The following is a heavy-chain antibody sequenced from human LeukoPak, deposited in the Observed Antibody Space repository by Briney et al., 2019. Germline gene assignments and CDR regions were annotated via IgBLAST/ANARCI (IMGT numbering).Heavy chain of an antibody. V-gene: IGHV4-34*01. D-gene: IGHD6-19*01. CDR2: INHSGST. CDR3: ARGHGSSGWFGY. J-gene: IGHJ4*02. CDR1: GGSFSGYY. Sequence: SETQSLTCAVYGGSFSGYYWSWIRQPPGKGLEWIGEINHSGSTNYNPSLKSRVTISVDTSKNQFSLKLSSVTAADTAVYYCARGHGSSGWFGYWGQGTLVTVSS.